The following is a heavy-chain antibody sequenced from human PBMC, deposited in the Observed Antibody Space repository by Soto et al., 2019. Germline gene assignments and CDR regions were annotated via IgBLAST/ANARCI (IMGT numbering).Heavy chain of an antibody. V-gene: IGHV4-4*02. CDR1: GVSFTPDSW. J-gene: IGHJ1*01. CDR3: AIGGGGGYFEN. CDR2: TYHSGGA. Sequence: QVRLQESGPGLVEPSGTLSLICTVSGVSFTPDSWWTWVRQTPGKGLQWIGETYHSGGATYNPSPTSRAVMFFDKSKKPIFLILPAVTAADTALYFCAIGGGGGYFENWGQGALVTVSS. D-gene: IGHD3-16*01.